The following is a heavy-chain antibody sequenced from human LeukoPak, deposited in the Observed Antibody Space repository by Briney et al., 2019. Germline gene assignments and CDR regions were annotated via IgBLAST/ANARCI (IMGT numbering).Heavy chain of an antibody. J-gene: IGHJ6*02. D-gene: IGHD3-10*01. Sequence: GASVKVSCKASGYNFNGYYIHWVRQAPGQGPEWMGWMNPDSGGTKYAQKFQGRVTMTRDTAITTVYLELRRLTSADTAVYYCARNYHGSGTDLPPEYYSGMDIWGQGTTVIVS. CDR1: GYNFNGYY. CDR2: MNPDSGGT. V-gene: IGHV1-2*02. CDR3: ARNYHGSGTDLPPEYYSGMDI.